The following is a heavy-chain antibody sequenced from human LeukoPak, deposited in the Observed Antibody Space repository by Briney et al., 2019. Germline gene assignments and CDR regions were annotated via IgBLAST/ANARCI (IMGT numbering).Heavy chain of an antibody. CDR2: ISYDGSNK. Sequence: PGGSLRLPCAASGFAFSSYAMHWVRQAPGKGLEWVAVISYDGSNKYYADSVKGRFTISRDNSKNTLYLQMNSLRAEDTAVYYCARSIAARRPADYWGQGTLVTVSS. D-gene: IGHD6-6*01. CDR3: ARSIAARRPADY. J-gene: IGHJ4*02. V-gene: IGHV3-30*01. CDR1: GFAFSSYA.